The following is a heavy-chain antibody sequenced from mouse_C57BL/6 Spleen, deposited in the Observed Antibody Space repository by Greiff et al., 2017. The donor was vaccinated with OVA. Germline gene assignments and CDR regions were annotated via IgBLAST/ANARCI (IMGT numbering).Heavy chain of an antibody. D-gene: IGHD1-1*01. Sequence: VQLQQPGAELVKPGASVKLSCKASGYTFTSYWMHWVKQRPGQGLEWIGMIHPNSGSTNYNEKFKSKATLTVDKSSSTAYMQLSSLTSEDSAVYYCARPTVVADYAMDYWGQGTSVTVSS. CDR2: IHPNSGST. J-gene: IGHJ4*01. V-gene: IGHV1-64*01. CDR1: GYTFTSYW. CDR3: ARPTVVADYAMDY.